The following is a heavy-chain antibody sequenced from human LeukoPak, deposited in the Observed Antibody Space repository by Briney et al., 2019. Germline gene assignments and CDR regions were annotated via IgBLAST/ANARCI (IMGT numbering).Heavy chain of an antibody. CDR1: GFTFSNYV. CDR2: ISYDGSNK. Sequence: GGSLRLSCAASGFTFSNYVRHWVRQAPGKGLEWVGVISYDGSNKYYVASVKGRFTISRDNSKNTLFLQMNSLRAEDTAVYYCVKDLNCGGDCYSAAGHWGQGILVTVSS. CDR3: VKDLNCGGDCYSAAGH. J-gene: IGHJ4*02. D-gene: IGHD2-21*02. V-gene: IGHV3-30*18.